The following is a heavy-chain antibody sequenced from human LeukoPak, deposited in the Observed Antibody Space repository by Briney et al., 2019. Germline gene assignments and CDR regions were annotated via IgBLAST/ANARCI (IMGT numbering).Heavy chain of an antibody. CDR1: GFIFDNYA. V-gene: IGHV3-43*02. Sequence: GGSLRLSCAAPGFIFDNYAIHWVRQAPGKGLEWVSLISGDGGSTFYADSVRGRFTISRDNSKNTLYLQMNSLRAEDTAVYYCAIPGAPWGQGTLVTVSS. J-gene: IGHJ5*02. D-gene: IGHD1-14*01. CDR2: ISGDGGST. CDR3: AIPGAP.